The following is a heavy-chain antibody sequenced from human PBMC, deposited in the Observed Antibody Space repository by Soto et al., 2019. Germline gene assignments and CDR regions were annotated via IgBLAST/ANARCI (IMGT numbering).Heavy chain of an antibody. Sequence: SLRLSCVGSGFTFGNYAMSWVRQAPGKGLEWVSSITGIDGRTYYADSVKGRFTISRDNPKNTLYLQMNNLRAEDTAMFYCAKDRGPYGSGGICNPPYWFGPWGQGTQVTVSS. CDR2: ITGIDGRT. CDR1: GFTFGNYA. CDR3: AKDRGPYGSGGICNPPYWFGP. V-gene: IGHV3-23*01. D-gene: IGHD2-15*01. J-gene: IGHJ5*02.